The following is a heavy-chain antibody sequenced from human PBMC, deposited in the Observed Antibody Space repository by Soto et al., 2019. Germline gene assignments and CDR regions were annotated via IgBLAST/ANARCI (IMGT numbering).Heavy chain of an antibody. J-gene: IGHJ4*01. V-gene: IGHV3-30*18. CDR2: ISYDGSNE. Sequence: GGSLRLSCVASGFTFSSYGIHWVRQAPGNGLEWVAVISYDGSNEYYADSVKGRFTISRDNSKNTLYLQMDSLRPEDTAVYYCAKEITVAGDFDYWGHGTLVTVSS. CDR3: AKEITVAGDFDY. CDR1: GFTFSSYG. D-gene: IGHD6-19*01.